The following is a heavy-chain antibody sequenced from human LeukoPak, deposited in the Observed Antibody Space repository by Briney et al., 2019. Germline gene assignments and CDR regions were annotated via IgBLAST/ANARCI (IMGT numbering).Heavy chain of an antibody. CDR1: GYTFTSYY. Sequence: SXXVSCKXSGYTFTSYYMHWVRQAPGQGLEWMGIINPSGGSTSYAQKFQGRVTMTRDTSTSTVYMELSSLRSEDTAVYYCARSSSSSVPLDYWGQGTLVTVSS. V-gene: IGHV1-46*03. D-gene: IGHD6-6*01. J-gene: IGHJ4*02. CDR2: INPSGGST. CDR3: ARSSSSSVPLDY.